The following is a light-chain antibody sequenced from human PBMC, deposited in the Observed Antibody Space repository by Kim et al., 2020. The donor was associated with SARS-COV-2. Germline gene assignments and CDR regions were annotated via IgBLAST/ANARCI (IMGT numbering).Light chain of an antibody. CDR3: CSYAGSTTNYV. V-gene: IGLV2-23*01. Sequence: QSITISCTGTSGDVGSYDLVSWYQQHPGKAPKLMIYEATMQPSGISNRFSGSKSGNTASLTISGLQAEDEADYYCCSYAGSTTNYVFGTGTKVTVL. J-gene: IGLJ1*01. CDR1: SGDVGSYDL. CDR2: EAT.